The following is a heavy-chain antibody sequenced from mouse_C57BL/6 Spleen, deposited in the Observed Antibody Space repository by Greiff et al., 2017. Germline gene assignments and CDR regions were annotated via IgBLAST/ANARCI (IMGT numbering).Heavy chain of an antibody. CDR3: TRDPYYYGSSSMDY. Sequence: EVKVEESGEGLVKPGGSLKLSCAASGFTFSSYAMSWVRQTPEKRLEWVAYISSGGDYIYYADTVKGRFTISRDNARNTLYLQMSSLKSEDTAMYYCTRDPYYYGSSSMDYWGQGTSVTVSS. CDR1: GFTFSSYA. J-gene: IGHJ4*01. CDR2: ISSGGDYI. V-gene: IGHV5-9-1*02. D-gene: IGHD1-1*01.